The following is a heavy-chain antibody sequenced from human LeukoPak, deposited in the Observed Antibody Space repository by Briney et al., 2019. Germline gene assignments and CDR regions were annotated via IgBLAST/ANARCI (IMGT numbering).Heavy chain of an antibody. D-gene: IGHD3-22*01. V-gene: IGHV1-2*06. CDR1: GYTFTGYY. J-gene: IGHJ4*02. Sequence: GASVKVSCKASGYTFTGYYMHWVRQAPGQGLEWMGRINPNSGGTNYAQKFQGRVTMTRDTSISTAYMELSRLRSDDTAVYYCAQSNYYDSSGYSYFDYWGQGTLVTVSS. CDR3: AQSNYYDSSGYSYFDY. CDR2: INPNSGGT.